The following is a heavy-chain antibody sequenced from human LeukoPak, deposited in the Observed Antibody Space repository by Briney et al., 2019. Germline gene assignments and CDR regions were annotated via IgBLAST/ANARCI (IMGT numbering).Heavy chain of an antibody. CDR3: ARGGSWDNWNRLEP. V-gene: IGHV4-34*01. CDR1: VGSFSSYD. J-gene: IGHJ5*02. D-gene: IGHD1-1*01. CDR2: INDSART. Sequence: SETLSLTCAVCVGSFSSYDWNWSLQPPGEGRGGSREINDSARTNYTPSLTSRVSISVDTYKNQVSLNPPSVTAADTAVYYCARGGSWDNWNRLEPWGQGTLVTVSS.